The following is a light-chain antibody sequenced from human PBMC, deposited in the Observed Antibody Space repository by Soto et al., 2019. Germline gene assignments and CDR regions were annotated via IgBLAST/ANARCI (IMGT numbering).Light chain of an antibody. V-gene: IGKV1-5*03. J-gene: IGKJ1*01. CDR3: QQYNNWPRT. CDR1: QTISSW. CDR2: KAS. Sequence: DIQMTQSPSTLTGSVGDRVTITCRASQTISSWLAWYQQKPGKAPKLLIYKASTLKSGVPSRFSGSGSGTEFTLTINSLQSEDFAVYYCQQYNNWPRTFGQGTKVEIK.